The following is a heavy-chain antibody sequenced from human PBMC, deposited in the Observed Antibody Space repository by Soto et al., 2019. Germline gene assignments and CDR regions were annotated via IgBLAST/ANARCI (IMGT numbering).Heavy chain of an antibody. CDR3: ARDRDRYSSPYDY. CDR2: ISSSSSYI. CDR1: GFTFSSYS. Sequence: EVQLVESGGGLVKPGGSLRLSCAASGFTFSSYSMNWVRQAPGKGLEWVSSISSSSSYIYYADSVKGRFTISRDNAKNSLYLQMSSLRAEDTAVYYCARDRDRYSSPYDYWGQGTLVTVSS. D-gene: IGHD6-6*01. J-gene: IGHJ4*02. V-gene: IGHV3-21*01.